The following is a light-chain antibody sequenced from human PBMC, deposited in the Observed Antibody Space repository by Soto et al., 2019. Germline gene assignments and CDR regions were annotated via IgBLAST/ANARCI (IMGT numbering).Light chain of an antibody. CDR3: QQYHNCPRLT. J-gene: IGKJ4*01. CDR1: QSVSSN. Sequence: EIVMTQSPATLSVSPGERATLSCRASQSVSSNLAWYQQKPGQAPRLLIYGASTRATGIRARFSGSGSVTEFTLTISSLQSEDFAVYYCQQYHNCPRLTFGGGTKVEIK. V-gene: IGKV3-15*01. CDR2: GAS.